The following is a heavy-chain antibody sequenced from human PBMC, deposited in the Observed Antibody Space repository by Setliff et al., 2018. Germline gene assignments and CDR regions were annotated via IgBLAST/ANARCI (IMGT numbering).Heavy chain of an antibody. J-gene: IGHJ4*02. D-gene: IGHD1-1*01. CDR3: ARTGTYRYFDY. CDR1: GASLSSGTYY. V-gene: IGHV4-39*01. Sequence: PSETLSLTCTVSGASLSSGTYYWGWIRQPPGKGLEWIGRIYYRGDTYYNASLKGRLTISVDTAQNKFSLRLTSVTAADTAVYYCARTGTYRYFDYWGQGALVTVSS. CDR2: IYYRGDT.